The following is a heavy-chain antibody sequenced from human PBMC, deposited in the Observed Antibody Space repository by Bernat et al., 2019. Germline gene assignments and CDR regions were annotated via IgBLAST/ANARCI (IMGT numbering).Heavy chain of an antibody. CDR2: ISYDGSNK. CDR3: ARAYYYDSSGVDY. Sequence: QVQLVESGGGVVQPGRSLRLSCAASGFTFSSYAMHWVRQAPGKGLEWVAVISYDGSNKYSADSVKGRFTISRDNSKNTLYLQMNSLRAEDTAVYYCARAYYYDSSGVDYWGQGTLVTVSS. V-gene: IGHV3-30-3*01. J-gene: IGHJ4*02. CDR1: GFTFSSYA. D-gene: IGHD3-22*01.